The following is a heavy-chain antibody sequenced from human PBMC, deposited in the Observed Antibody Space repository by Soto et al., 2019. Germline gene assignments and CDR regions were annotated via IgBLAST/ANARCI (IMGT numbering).Heavy chain of an antibody. J-gene: IGHJ3*02. CDR3: ARDDYYDNGAFDI. CDR2: ASAYNGNT. V-gene: IGHV1-18*01. CDR1: GYMFTSYG. D-gene: IGHD3-22*01. Sequence: VQLMQSGAEVKKPGASVKVSCKASGYMFTSYGISWVRQAPGQGLEWMGWASAYNGNTKYAHKLQGRVTMTTDTPTSTAYMELRSLRSDDTAVYYCARDDYYDNGAFDIWGQGTMVTVSS.